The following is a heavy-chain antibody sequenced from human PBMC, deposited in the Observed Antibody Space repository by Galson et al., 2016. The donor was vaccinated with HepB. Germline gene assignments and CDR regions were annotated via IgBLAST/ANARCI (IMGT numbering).Heavy chain of an antibody. CDR2: IYPGDSNT. CDR1: GYSFTSYW. J-gene: IGHJ2*01. D-gene: IGHD2-2*01. V-gene: IGHV5-51*01. Sequence: QSGAEVKKPGESLRISCKGSGYSFTSYWIIWVRQMPGKGLEWMGVIYPGDSNTRYSPSFQGQVTISVDKSISTAYLQWSSLKASDTAMYYCAREGRYCTSTSCYGFWYFDLWGRGTLVTVSS. CDR3: AREGRYCTSTSCYGFWYFDL.